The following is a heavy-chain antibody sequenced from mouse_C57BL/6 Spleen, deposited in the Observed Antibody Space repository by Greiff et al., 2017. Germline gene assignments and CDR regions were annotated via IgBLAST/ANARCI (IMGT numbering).Heavy chain of an antibody. V-gene: IGHV1-52*01. D-gene: IGHD3-2*02. Sequence: VQLQQPGAELVRPGSSVKLSCKVSGYTFTSYWMHWVKQRPIQGLEWIGNIDPSDSETHYNQKFKDKATLTVDKSSSTAYMQLISLTSEDSAVYYCAREDSSGYFDYWGQGTTLTVSS. CDR2: IDPSDSET. CDR3: AREDSSGYFDY. J-gene: IGHJ2*01. CDR1: GYTFTSYW.